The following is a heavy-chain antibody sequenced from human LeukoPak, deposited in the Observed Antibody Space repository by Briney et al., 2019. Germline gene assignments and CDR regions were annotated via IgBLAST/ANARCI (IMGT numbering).Heavy chain of an antibody. CDR2: ISAYNGNT. CDR1: GYTFTSYG. Sequence: ASVKVSCKASGYTFTSYGISWVRQAPGQGLEWMGWISAYNGNTNCAQKLQGRVTMTTDTSTSTAYMELRSLRSDDTAVYCCAREAYDFWTSSMDVWGQGTTVTVSS. J-gene: IGHJ6*02. V-gene: IGHV1-18*01. CDR3: AREAYDFWTSSMDV. D-gene: IGHD3-3*01.